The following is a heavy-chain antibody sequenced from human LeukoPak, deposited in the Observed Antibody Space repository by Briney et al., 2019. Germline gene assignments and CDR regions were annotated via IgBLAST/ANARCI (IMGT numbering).Heavy chain of an antibody. CDR2: ISSSSSYI. CDR1: GFTFSSYS. Sequence: GGTLRLSCAASGFTFSSYSMNWVRQAPGKGLEWVSSISSSSSYIYYADSVKGRFTISRDNAKNSLYLQMNSLRAEDTALYYCARRFGDLSSYYMDVWGKGTTVTVSS. CDR3: ARRFGDLSSYYMDV. V-gene: IGHV3-21*04. D-gene: IGHD3-10*01. J-gene: IGHJ6*03.